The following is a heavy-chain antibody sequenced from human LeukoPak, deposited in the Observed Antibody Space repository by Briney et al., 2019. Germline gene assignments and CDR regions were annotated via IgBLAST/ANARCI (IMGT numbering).Heavy chain of an antibody. CDR3: ARDRNYVWGSYRYETFDY. V-gene: IGHV1-2*02. CDR1: GYTFTGYY. D-gene: IGHD3-16*02. Sequence: GASVKVSCKASGYTFTGYYMHWVRQAPGQGLEWMGWINPNSGGTNYAQKFQGRVTMTRDTSISTAYMELSSLRSEDTAVYYCARDRNYVWGSYRYETFDYWGQGTLVTVSS. J-gene: IGHJ4*02. CDR2: INPNSGGT.